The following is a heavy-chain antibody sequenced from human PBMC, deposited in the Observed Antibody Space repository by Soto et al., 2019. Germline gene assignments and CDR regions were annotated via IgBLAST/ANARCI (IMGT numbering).Heavy chain of an antibody. CDR1: GGSISSGDYY. J-gene: IGHJ6*02. CDR3: ARDLGLRQRMTTVSPGGMDV. Sequence: QVQLQESGPGLVKPSQTLSLTCTVSGGSISSGDYYWSWIRQPPGKGLEWIGYNYYSGSTYYNPSLKSRVTISVDTSKNQFSLKVSSATAADTAVYYCARDLGLRQRMTTVSPGGMDVWGQGTTVTVSS. D-gene: IGHD4-4*01. V-gene: IGHV4-30-4*01. CDR2: NYYSGST.